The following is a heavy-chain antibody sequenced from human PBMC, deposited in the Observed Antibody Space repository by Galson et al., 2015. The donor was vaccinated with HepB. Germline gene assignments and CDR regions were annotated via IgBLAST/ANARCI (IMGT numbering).Heavy chain of an antibody. V-gene: IGHV1-18*04. D-gene: IGHD3-10*01. CDR3: ARGGITMVRGVIIGNWFDP. J-gene: IGHJ5*02. CDR1: GYTFTSYG. CDR2: ISAYNGNT. Sequence: SVKVSCKASGYTFTSYGISWVRQAPGQGLEWMGWISAYNGNTNYAQKLQGRVTMTTDTSTSTAYMELSSLRSEDTAVYYCARGGITMVRGVIIGNWFDPWGQGTLVTVSS.